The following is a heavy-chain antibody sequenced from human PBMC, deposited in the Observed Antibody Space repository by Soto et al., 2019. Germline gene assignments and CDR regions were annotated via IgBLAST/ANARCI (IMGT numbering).Heavy chain of an antibody. CDR2: ISYDGSNK. Sequence: QVQLVESGGGVVQPGRSLRLSCAASGFTFSSYGMHWVRQAPGKGLEWVAVISYDGSNKYYADSVKGRFTCSRDNSKNTLYLQMNSLRAEDTAVYYCAKARGGTYYYGMDVRGQGTTVTVSS. J-gene: IGHJ6*01. D-gene: IGHD3-16*01. V-gene: IGHV3-30*18. CDR3: AKARGGTYYYGMDV. CDR1: GFTFSSYG.